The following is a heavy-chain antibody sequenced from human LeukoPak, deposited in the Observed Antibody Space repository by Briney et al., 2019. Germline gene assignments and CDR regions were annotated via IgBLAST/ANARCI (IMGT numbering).Heavy chain of an antibody. CDR2: IIPILGIA. J-gene: IGHJ4*02. Sequence: ASVKVSCKASGGTFSSYAISWVRQAPGQGLEWMGRIIPILGIANYAQKFQGRVTITADKSTSTAYMELSSLRSEDTAVYYCARGWELRGFDYWGQGALVTVSS. CDR3: ARGWELRGFDY. CDR1: GGTFSSYA. V-gene: IGHV1-69*04. D-gene: IGHD1-26*01.